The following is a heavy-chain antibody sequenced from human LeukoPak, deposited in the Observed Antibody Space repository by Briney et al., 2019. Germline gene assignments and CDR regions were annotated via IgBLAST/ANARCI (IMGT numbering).Heavy chain of an antibody. V-gene: IGHV3-21*01. J-gene: IGHJ4*02. CDR2: ISSSSSYI. D-gene: IGHD3-9*01. CDR3: ARYDILTGYSYYFDY. Sequence: GSLRLSCAASGFTFSSYSMNWVRQAPGKGLGWVSSISSSSSYIYYADSVKGRFTISRDNAKNSLYLQMNSLRAEDTAVYYCARYDILTGYSYYFDYWGQGTLVTVSS. CDR1: GFTFSSYS.